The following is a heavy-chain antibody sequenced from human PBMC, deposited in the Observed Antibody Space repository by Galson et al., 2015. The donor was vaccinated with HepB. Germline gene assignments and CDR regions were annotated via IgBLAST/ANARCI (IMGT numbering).Heavy chain of an antibody. J-gene: IGHJ4*02. CDR2: ISYDGTYK. CDR1: GFTFSRYG. V-gene: IGHV3-30*18. D-gene: IGHD3-16*02. Sequence: SLRLSCAASGFTFSRYGMHWVRQAPGKGLEWVAVISYDGTYKEYAESVEGRFTISRDNIRNTMYLQMNSLRTEDTAVYYCAKDYDYVWGSYRYGPVPPPADYWGQGTLLIVSS. CDR3: AKDYDYVWGSYRYGPVPPPADY.